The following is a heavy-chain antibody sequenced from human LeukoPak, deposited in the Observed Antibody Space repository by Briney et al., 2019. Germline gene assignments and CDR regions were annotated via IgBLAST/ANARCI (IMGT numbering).Heavy chain of an antibody. CDR3: ARQAWLEGGVIT. CDR2: IYSGGST. CDR1: GFTASSNY. V-gene: IGHV3-53*01. D-gene: IGHD3-10*01. Sequence: GGSLRLSCAASGFTASSNYMSWVRQAPGKGLEWVSVIYSGGSTYYAASVKGRFTISRDNSKNTLYLQMNSLRAEDTAVYYCARQAWLEGGVITWGQGTLVTVSS. J-gene: IGHJ5*02.